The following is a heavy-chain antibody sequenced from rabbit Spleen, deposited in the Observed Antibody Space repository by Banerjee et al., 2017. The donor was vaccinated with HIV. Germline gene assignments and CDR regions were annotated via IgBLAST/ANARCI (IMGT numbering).Heavy chain of an antibody. CDR2: INTYTGKS. CDR1: GFDFSRGYD. D-gene: IGHD4-1*01. Sequence: QEQLVESGGGLVKPGASLTLTCTASGFDFSRGYDMCWVRQAPGKGLEWIACINTYTGKSVYASWATGRFTISRTSSITVTLQMTSLTAADTATYFCARDLIGIIGWGYLYLWGQGTLVTVS. J-gene: IGHJ3*01. CDR3: ARDLIGIIGWGYLYL. V-gene: IGHV1S45*01.